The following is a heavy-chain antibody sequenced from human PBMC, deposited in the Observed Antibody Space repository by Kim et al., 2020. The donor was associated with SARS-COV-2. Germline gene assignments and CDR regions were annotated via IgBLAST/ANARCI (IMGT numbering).Heavy chain of an antibody. J-gene: IGHJ4*02. V-gene: IGHV1-69*01. CDR3: VGSGRSTYFDY. Sequence: ANYAQKFQGRVPITADESTSTAYMELSSLRSEDTAVYYCVGSGRSTYFDYWGQGTLVTVSS. D-gene: IGHD3-10*01. CDR2: A.